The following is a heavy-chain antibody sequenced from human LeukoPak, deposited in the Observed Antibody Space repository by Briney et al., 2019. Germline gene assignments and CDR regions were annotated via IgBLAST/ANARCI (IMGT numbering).Heavy chain of an antibody. D-gene: IGHD6-13*01. V-gene: IGHV4-59*08. CDR1: GGSISSYY. Sequence: SETLSLTCTVSGGSISSYYWSWIRQPPGKGLEWIGDIYYSGSTNYNPSLKSRVTISVDTSKNQFSLRLSSVTAADTAVYYCARQGIAAAGTPGSDYWGQGTLVTVSS. J-gene: IGHJ4*02. CDR3: ARQGIAAAGTPGSDY. CDR2: IYYSGST.